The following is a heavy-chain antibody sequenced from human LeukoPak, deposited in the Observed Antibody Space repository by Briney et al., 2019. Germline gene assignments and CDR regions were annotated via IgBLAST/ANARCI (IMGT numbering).Heavy chain of an antibody. D-gene: IGHD2-2*01. Sequence: GGSLRLSCAASGFTVSSNYMSWVRQAPGKGLEWVSVIYSGGSTYYADSVKGRFTISRDNSKNTLYLQINSLRAEDTAVYYCAREVVPAGPGDYYGMDVWGQGTTVTVSS. CDR2: IYSGGST. V-gene: IGHV3-66*01. CDR3: AREVVPAGPGDYYGMDV. CDR1: GFTVSSNY. J-gene: IGHJ6*02.